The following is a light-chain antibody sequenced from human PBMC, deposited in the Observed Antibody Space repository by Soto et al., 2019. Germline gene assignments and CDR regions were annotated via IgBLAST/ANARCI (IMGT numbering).Light chain of an antibody. CDR2: DAS. Sequence: EIVLTQSPATLSFSPGERATLSCRASQSVSSHLVWYQQKAGQAPRLLIYDASPRATGIPARFSGSGSGTDFTLTISSLEPEDFAVYYCQQRSKWPLTFGPGTKVDIK. J-gene: IGKJ3*01. CDR1: QSVSSH. V-gene: IGKV3-11*01. CDR3: QQRSKWPLT.